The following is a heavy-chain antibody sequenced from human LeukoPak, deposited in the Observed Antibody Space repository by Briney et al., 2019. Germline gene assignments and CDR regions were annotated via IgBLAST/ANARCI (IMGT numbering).Heavy chain of an antibody. CDR2: INTNTGNP. CDR1: GYTFTSYA. D-gene: IGHD3-3*01. J-gene: IGHJ6*02. Sequence: ASVKVSCTASGYTFTSYAMNWVRQAPGQGLEWMGWINTNTGNPTYAQGFTGRFVFSLDTSVSTAYLQISSLKAEDTAVYYCARVPRNRYDFWSGYSDPYYYYGMDVWGQGTTVTVSS. V-gene: IGHV7-4-1*02. CDR3: ARVPRNRYDFWSGYSDPYYYYGMDV.